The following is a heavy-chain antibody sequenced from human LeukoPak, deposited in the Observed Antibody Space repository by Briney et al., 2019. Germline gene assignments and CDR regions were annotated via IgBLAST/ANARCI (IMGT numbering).Heavy chain of an antibody. V-gene: IGHV1-69*13. D-gene: IGHD6-19*01. J-gene: IGHJ6*03. CDR3: ARDQGIAVAGLYYYYYMDV. CDR2: IIPIFGTA. CDR1: GGTFTSYA. Sequence: ASVNVSCNASGGTFTSYAISWVRQAPGQGLEWMGGIIPIFGTANYAQKFQGRVTTTADESTSTAYMELSSLRSEDTAVYYCARDQGIAVAGLYYYYYMDVWGKGTTVTVSS.